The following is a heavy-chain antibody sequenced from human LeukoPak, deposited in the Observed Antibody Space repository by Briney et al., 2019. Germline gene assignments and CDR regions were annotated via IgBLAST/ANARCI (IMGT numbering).Heavy chain of an antibody. J-gene: IGHJ3*02. CDR3: ARGKVDDYDSSGWAFDI. CDR2: IYTSGST. D-gene: IGHD3-22*01. V-gene: IGHV4-4*07. Sequence: PSETLSLTCTVSGGSISSYYWSWIRQPAGKGLEWIGRIYTSGSTNYNPSLKSRVTMSVDTPKNQFSLKLSSVTAADTAVYYCARGKVDDYDSSGWAFDIWGQGTMVTVSS. CDR1: GGSISSYY.